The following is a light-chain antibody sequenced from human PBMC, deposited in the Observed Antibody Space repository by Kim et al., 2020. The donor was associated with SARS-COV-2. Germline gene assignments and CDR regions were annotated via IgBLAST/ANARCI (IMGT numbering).Light chain of an antibody. J-gene: IGLJ2*01. CDR2: YDS. CDR1: KVGSED. CDR3: QVWDSSSDHVV. V-gene: IGLV3-21*04. Sequence: AAGKTATITCGGNKVGSEDVHWYQQKPGQAHLLVIYYDSDRPSGIPERFSGSNSGNTATLTISRVEAEDEADDYCQVWDSSSDHVVFGGGTKLTVL.